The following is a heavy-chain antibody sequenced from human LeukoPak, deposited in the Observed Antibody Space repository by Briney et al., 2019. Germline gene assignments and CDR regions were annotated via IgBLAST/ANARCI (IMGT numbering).Heavy chain of an antibody. CDR1: GYAFTTSW. D-gene: IGHD4-17*01. V-gene: IGHV5-51*01. CDR3: ARRYGDYADY. J-gene: IGHJ4*02. Sequence: PGESLKISCRGSGYAFTTSWIGWVRQMPGKGLEGMGVIYPSDSDTRYSPPFQGQVTISADKSINTAYLQWSSLKASDTAMYYCARRYGDYADYWGQGTPVTVSS. CDR2: IYPSDSDT.